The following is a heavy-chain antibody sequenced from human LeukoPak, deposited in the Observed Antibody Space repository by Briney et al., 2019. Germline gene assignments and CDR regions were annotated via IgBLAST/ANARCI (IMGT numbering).Heavy chain of an antibody. CDR3: ARVWTSITIFGVVIDYMDV. CDR1: GGSISSSSYY. CDR2: IYYSGST. J-gene: IGHJ6*03. D-gene: IGHD3-3*01. Sequence: SETLSLTCTVSGGSISSSSYYWGWIRQPPGKGLEWIGSIYYSGSTYYNPSLKSRVTISVDTSKNQFSLKLSSVTAADTAVYYCARVWTSITIFGVVIDYMDVWGKGTTVTVSS. V-gene: IGHV4-39*07.